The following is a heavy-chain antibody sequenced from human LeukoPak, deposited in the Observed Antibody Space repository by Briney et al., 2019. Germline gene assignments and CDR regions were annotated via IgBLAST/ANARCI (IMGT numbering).Heavy chain of an antibody. D-gene: IGHD2-15*01. Sequence: KTSETLSLNCAVSAYSISSGYYWAWIPQPPGKGLEWIGSIYHSGTTYYNPSLKSRVTISVDTSKNQFSLKLSSVTAADTAAYYCARTGYCSGGSCYSDYWGQGTLVTVSS. CDR2: IYHSGTT. CDR3: ARTGYCSGGSCYSDY. J-gene: IGHJ4*02. V-gene: IGHV4-38-2*01. CDR1: AYSISSGYY.